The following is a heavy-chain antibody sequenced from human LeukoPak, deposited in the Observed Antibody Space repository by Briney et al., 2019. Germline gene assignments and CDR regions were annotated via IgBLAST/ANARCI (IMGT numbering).Heavy chain of an antibody. CDR3: TVPQSGGNWFDP. Sequence: GGSLRLSCAASGFTFSDSAIHWVREASGEGLEWLGLIRGKGFSDPPAYAASVKDRFTISREDSESTAYLQMNSLKAEDTAVYYCTVPQSGGNWFDPWGPGTQVTVSS. D-gene: IGHD3-16*01. J-gene: IGHJ5*02. CDR1: GFTFSDSA. CDR2: IRGKGFSDPP. V-gene: IGHV3-73*01.